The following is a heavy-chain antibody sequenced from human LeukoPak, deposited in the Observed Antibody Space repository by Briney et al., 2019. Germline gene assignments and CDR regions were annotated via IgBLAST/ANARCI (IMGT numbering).Heavy chain of an antibody. Sequence: GGSLRLSCAASGFTFSNYWMNWVRQAPGKGLEWVANIKQGGGETYNVDSVKGRFSISRDNAKNSLYLQMNSLRAEDTAVYYCATDRATQYFDYWGQGTLVSVSS. D-gene: IGHD2-15*01. V-gene: IGHV3-7*01. CDR3: ATDRATQYFDY. CDR1: GFTFSNYW. J-gene: IGHJ4*02. CDR2: IKQGGGET.